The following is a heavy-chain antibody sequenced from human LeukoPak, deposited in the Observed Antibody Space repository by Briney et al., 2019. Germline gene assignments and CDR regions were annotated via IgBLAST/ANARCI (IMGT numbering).Heavy chain of an antibody. CDR3: AVYYDFWSGYSNWFDP. J-gene: IGHJ5*02. Sequence: GASVKVSCKASGYTFTGYYMHWVRQAPGQGLEWMGWINPNSGGTNYAQKFQGRVTMTRDTSISTAYMELSRLRSDDTAVYYCAVYYDFWSGYSNWFDPWGQGTLVTVSS. CDR2: INPNSGGT. CDR1: GYTFTGYY. D-gene: IGHD3-3*01. V-gene: IGHV1-2*02.